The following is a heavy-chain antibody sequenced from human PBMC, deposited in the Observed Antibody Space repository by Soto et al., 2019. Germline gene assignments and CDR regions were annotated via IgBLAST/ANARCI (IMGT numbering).Heavy chain of an antibody. Sequence: QVQLVQSGAEVKKPGASVKVSCKASGYTFTSYDINWVRQATGQGLGWMRWMNPNSGNTGYAQKCQDRVTMTRNTSISIAYMELSSLRSEDTAVYYCARRGYSSSWYFYYYYGMDVWSQRTTVTVSS. J-gene: IGHJ6*02. CDR1: GYTFTSYD. CDR2: MNPNSGNT. CDR3: ARRGYSSSWYFYYYYGMDV. V-gene: IGHV1-8*01. D-gene: IGHD6-13*01.